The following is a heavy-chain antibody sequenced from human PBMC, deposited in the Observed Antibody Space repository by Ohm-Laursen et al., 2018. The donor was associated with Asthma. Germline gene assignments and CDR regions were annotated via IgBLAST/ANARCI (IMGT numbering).Heavy chain of an antibody. J-gene: IGHJ6*02. Sequence: SLRLSCAALGFTFSNFAMSWVRQAPGKGLEWVAVISYDGSNKYYADSVKGRFTISRDNSKNTLYLQMNSLRAEDTAVYYCASLIVHYDFWSVYYTGGELMDVWGQGTTVTVSS. V-gene: IGHV3-30-3*01. CDR1: GFTFSNFA. D-gene: IGHD3-3*01. CDR2: ISYDGSNK. CDR3: ASLIVHYDFWSVYYTGGELMDV.